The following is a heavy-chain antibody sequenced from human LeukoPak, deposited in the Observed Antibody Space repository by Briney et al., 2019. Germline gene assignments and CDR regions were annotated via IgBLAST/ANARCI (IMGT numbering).Heavy chain of an antibody. CDR1: GGSISSGSYY. V-gene: IGHV4-61*02. CDR2: IYTSGST. Sequence: PSETLSLTCTVSGGSISSGSYYWSWIRQPAGKGLEWIGRIYTSGSTNYNPSLKSRVTISVDTSKNQFSLKLSSVTAADTAVYYCARLVSSSSTWFDPWGQGTLVTVSS. CDR3: ARLVSSSSTWFDP. D-gene: IGHD6-6*01. J-gene: IGHJ5*02.